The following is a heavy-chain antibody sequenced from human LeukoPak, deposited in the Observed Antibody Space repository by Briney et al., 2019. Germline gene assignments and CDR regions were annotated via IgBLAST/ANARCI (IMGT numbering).Heavy chain of an antibody. CDR2: IPYDGSNK. CDR1: GFTFSSYA. CDR3: ARDRSYYYDHPSQ. Sequence: PGGSLRLSCAASGFTFSSYAMHWVRQAPGKGLEWVAVIPYDGSNKYYADSVKGRFTISRDNSKNTLYLQMNSLRAEDAAVYYCARDRSYYYDHPSQWGQGTLVTVSS. J-gene: IGHJ4*02. V-gene: IGHV3-30*04. D-gene: IGHD3-22*01.